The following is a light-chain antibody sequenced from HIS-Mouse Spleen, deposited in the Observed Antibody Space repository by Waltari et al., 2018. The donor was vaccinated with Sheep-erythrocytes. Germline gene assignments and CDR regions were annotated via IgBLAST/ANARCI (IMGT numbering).Light chain of an antibody. CDR2: HAS. CDR3: QQYDNLPYT. V-gene: IGKV1-33*01. Sequence: DIQMTQSPSSLSASVGDRVTITCQASQDISNYLNWYQQKPEKAPNLLIYHASNLETVVPSRFSGGGSGTDFTFTINSLQPEDIATYYCQQYDNLPYTFGQGTKLEIK. CDR1: QDISNY. J-gene: IGKJ2*01.